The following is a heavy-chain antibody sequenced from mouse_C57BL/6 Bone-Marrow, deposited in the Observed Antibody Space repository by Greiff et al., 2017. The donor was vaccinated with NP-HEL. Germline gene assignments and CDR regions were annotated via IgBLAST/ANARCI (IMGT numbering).Heavy chain of an antibody. V-gene: IGHV1-82*01. CDR3: ARWVVARYFDV. CDR1: GYAFSSSW. J-gene: IGHJ1*03. CDR2: IYPGDGDT. Sequence: VQLQQSGPELVKPGASVKISCKASGYAFSSSWMNWVKQRPGKGLEWIGRIYPGDGDTNYNGKFKGKATLTADKSSSTVYMRRSNVTSEDSAVYFWARWVVARYFDVWGTGTTVTVSS. D-gene: IGHD1-1*01.